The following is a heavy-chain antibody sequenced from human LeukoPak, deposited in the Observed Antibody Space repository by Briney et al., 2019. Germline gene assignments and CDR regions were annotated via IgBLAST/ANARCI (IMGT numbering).Heavy chain of an antibody. V-gene: IGHV3-30*04. CDR2: ISYDGSNK. Sequence: GRSLRLSCAASGFTFSSYAMHWARQAPGKGLEWVAVISYDGSNKYYADSVKGRFTISRDNSKNTLYLQMNSLRAEDTAVYYCARCEGHYGDYAFDYWGQGTLVTVSS. CDR1: GFTFSSYA. D-gene: IGHD4-17*01. CDR3: ARCEGHYGDYAFDY. J-gene: IGHJ4*02.